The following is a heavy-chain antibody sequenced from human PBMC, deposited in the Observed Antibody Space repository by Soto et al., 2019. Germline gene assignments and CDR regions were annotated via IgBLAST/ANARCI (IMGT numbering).Heavy chain of an antibody. Sequence: QVQLVQSGAEVKKPGSSVKVSCKASGGTFSSYAISWVRQAPGQGLEWMGGIIPIFGTANYAQKFQGRVTITAEKSTCTAYMELSSLRSEDTAVYYCAREAPNYDILTGRYYYYYGMDVWGQGTTVAVSS. CDR1: GGTFSSYA. V-gene: IGHV1-69*06. CDR3: AREAPNYDILTGRYYYYYGMDV. J-gene: IGHJ6*02. CDR2: IIPIFGTA. D-gene: IGHD3-9*01.